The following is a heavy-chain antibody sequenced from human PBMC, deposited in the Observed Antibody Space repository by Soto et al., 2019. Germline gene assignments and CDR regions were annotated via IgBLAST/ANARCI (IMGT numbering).Heavy chain of an antibody. CDR1: GGSISSYY. Sequence: SETLSLTCTVSGGSISSYYWSWIRQPPGKGLEWIGYIYYSGSTNYNPPLKSRVTISVDTSKNQFSLKLSSVTAADTAVYYCARHNTVADYDILTGYYIDAFDIWGQGTMVTVSS. J-gene: IGHJ3*02. D-gene: IGHD3-9*01. V-gene: IGHV4-59*08. CDR2: IYYSGST. CDR3: ARHNTVADYDILTGYYIDAFDI.